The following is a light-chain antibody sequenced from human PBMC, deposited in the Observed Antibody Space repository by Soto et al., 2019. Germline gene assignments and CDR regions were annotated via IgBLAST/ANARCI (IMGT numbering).Light chain of an antibody. Sequence: EIVLTQSPGTLALSPGERATLSCRAGQSVSSSYLAWYQQKPGHAPRLLIYGAFTRATGIPDRLSGSGSGTDFTLTINRLEPGDFPVYYCQQYGSLITFGQGTRLEIK. V-gene: IGKV3-20*01. CDR3: QQYGSLIT. CDR2: GAF. CDR1: QSVSSSY. J-gene: IGKJ5*01.